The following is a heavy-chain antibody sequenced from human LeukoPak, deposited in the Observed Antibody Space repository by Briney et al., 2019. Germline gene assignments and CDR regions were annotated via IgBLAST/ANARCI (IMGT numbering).Heavy chain of an antibody. CDR1: GHTFTNHW. CDR3: ARAPDSDSGYDYFDY. J-gene: IGHJ4*02. Sequence: GESLRISCQGSGHTFTNHWISWVRQMPGKGLEWMGKIDPSDSYTNYSPSFQGHVTISADKSISTAYLQWSSLKASDTAMYYCARAPDSDSGYDYFDYWGQGTLVTVSS. D-gene: IGHD5-12*01. V-gene: IGHV5-10-1*01. CDR2: IDPSDSYT.